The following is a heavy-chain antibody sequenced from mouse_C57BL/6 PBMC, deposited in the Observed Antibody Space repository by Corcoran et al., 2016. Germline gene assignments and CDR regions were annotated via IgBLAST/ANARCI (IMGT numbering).Heavy chain of an antibody. Sequence: QVQLQQSGAELLKPGASVKISCKASGYAFSSYWMNWVKQRPGKGLEWIGQIYPGDGDTNYNGKFKGKATLTADKSSSTAYMQLSSLTSEDSAVYFCARGGPTIVYFDYWGQGTTLTVSS. CDR3: ARGGPTIVYFDY. CDR1: GYAFSSYW. CDR2: IYPGDGDT. J-gene: IGHJ2*01. V-gene: IGHV1-80*01. D-gene: IGHD2-12*01.